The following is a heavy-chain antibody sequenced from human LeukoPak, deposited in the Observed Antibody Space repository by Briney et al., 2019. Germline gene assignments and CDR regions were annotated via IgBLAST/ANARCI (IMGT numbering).Heavy chain of an antibody. V-gene: IGHV3-30*02. J-gene: IGHJ4*02. Sequence: PGGSLRLSCAASGFSFSSYGMHWVRQAPGKGVEWVTFIRCDGSDEYYADSVKGRFTISIDNSQNTLYLQMNSLRAEDTAVYYCAIGGGSTVTTSHRGQGSLVTVSS. CDR1: GFSFSSYG. CDR2: IRCDGSDE. CDR3: AIGGGSTVTTSH. D-gene: IGHD4-17*01.